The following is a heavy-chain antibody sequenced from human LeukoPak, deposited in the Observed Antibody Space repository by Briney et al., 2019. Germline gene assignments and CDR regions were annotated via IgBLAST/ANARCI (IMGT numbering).Heavy chain of an antibody. J-gene: IGHJ4*02. CDR2: IYYSGST. D-gene: IGHD3-3*01. CDR3: ARHYRQYDFWSGYSFTDVDY. Sequence: SETLSLTCTVSGGSISSSSYYWGWIRQPPGKGLEWIGSIYYSGSTYYNPSLKSRVTISVDTSKNQFSLKLSSVTAVDTAVYYCARHYRQYDFWSGYSFTDVDYWGQGTLVTVSS. CDR1: GGSISSSSYY. V-gene: IGHV4-39*01.